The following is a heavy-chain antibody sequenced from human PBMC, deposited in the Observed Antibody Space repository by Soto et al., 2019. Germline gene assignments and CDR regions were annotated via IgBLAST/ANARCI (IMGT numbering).Heavy chain of an antibody. V-gene: IGHV4-34*01. J-gene: IGHJ4*02. CDR3: ARSGSYGGGYFDY. CDR1: GGSFSGYY. Sequence: SETXSLTCAVYGGSFSGYYWTWIRQPPGTGLEWIGEIYHSGSTNYNPSLKSRVTISVDKSKNQFSLKLSSVTAADTAVHYCARSGSYGGGYFDYWGQGTLVTVSS. CDR2: IYHSGST. D-gene: IGHD1-26*01.